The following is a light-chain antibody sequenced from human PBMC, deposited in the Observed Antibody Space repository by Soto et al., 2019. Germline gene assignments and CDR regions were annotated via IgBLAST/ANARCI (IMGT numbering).Light chain of an antibody. CDR2: DTS. Sequence: EIVLTQSPATLSLSPGERATLSCRASQSVSSDLAWYQQKPGQAPRLLIYDTSNRATGIPARFSGSGSGTDFTLTISSLEPEYFAIYYCQQRSNWPPPITFGQGTRLEIK. J-gene: IGKJ5*01. CDR3: QQRSNWPPPIT. CDR1: QSVSSD. V-gene: IGKV3-11*01.